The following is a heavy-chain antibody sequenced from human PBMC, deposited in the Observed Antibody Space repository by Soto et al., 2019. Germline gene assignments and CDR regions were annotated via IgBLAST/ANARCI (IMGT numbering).Heavy chain of an antibody. Sequence: EVQLVESGGGLVKPGGSLRLSCADSGFTFGSHSMFWVRQAPGKGLEWVSSISSDSTYIFYADSVKGRFAISRDNAKNSLYLQMDSLRAEDTAVYYCARGGLVVVGAATHPLDYWGQGTLVTVSS. V-gene: IGHV3-21*01. CDR3: ARGGLVVVGAATHPLDY. D-gene: IGHD2-15*01. CDR2: ISSDSTYI. CDR1: GFTFGSHS. J-gene: IGHJ4*02.